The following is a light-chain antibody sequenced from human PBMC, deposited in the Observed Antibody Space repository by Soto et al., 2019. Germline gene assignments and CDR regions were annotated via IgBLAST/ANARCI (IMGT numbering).Light chain of an antibody. CDR2: EVN. J-gene: IGLJ1*01. V-gene: IGLV2-8*01. Sequence: QSVLTQPPSASGSPGQSVTISCTGTSSDVGGYNYVSWYQQHPGKAPKLMIYEVNKRPSWVRDRFSGSKSGNTASLTVSGLRAEDEADYYCSSYAGSNPLYVFGNGTKLTVL. CDR1: SSDVGGYNY. CDR3: SSYAGSNPLYV.